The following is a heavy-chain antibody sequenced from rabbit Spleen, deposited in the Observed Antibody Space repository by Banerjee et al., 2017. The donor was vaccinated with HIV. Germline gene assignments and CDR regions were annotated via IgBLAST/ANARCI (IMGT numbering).Heavy chain of an antibody. J-gene: IGHJ6*02. Sequence: LEESGGGLVKPGGTLTLTCTVSGFSFSSNWICWVRQAPEKGLEWIACIDTSNGDTDNANWPKGRFTISKASSTTVTLQMTSLTAADTAPYFCARNYVNTFAPWGPGTLVTVS. D-gene: IGHD1-1*01. CDR2: IDTSNGDT. CDR1: GFSFSSNW. CDR3: ARNYVNTFAP. V-gene: IGHV1S45*01.